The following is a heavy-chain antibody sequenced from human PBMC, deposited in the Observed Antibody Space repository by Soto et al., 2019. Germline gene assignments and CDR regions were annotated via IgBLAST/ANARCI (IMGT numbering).Heavy chain of an antibody. J-gene: IGHJ4*02. CDR2: IYYSGST. CDR3: ARQGYHSGYSDY. Sequence: PSETLSLTCTVSGGSISSYYWSWIRQPPGKGLEWIGYIYYSGSTNYNPSLKSRVTISVDTSKNQFSLKLSSVTAADTAVYYCARQGYHSGYSDYWGQGTLVTVSS. CDR1: GGSISSYY. V-gene: IGHV4-59*01. D-gene: IGHD5-12*01.